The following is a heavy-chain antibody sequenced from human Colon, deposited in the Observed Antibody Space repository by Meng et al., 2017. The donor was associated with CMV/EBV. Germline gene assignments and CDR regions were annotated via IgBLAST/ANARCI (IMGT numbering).Heavy chain of an antibody. Sequence: SCAASGFTFSDYYMNWIRQAPGEGLQWLSYISSSGTTIYFADSVKGRFTISRDNAKNSLYLQMDSLTADDTAVYYCVRDQSKGPTNWNYEYYFDHWGQGALVTVSS. V-gene: IGHV3-11*04. D-gene: IGHD1-7*01. CDR3: VRDQSKGPTNWNYEYYFDH. J-gene: IGHJ4*02. CDR2: ISSSGTTI. CDR1: GFTFSDYY.